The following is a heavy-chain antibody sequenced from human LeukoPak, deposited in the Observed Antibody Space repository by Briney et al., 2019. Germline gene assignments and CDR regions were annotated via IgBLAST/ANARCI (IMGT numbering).Heavy chain of an antibody. CDR3: AREPRYYYDSSGYYYRVWFDP. CDR2: IYYSGST. Sequence: SETLSLTCTVSGGSISSSSYYWGWIRQPPGKGLEWIGSIYYSGSTYYNPSLKSRVTISVDTSKNQFSLKLSSVTAADTAVYYCAREPRYYYDSSGYYYRVWFDPWGQGTLVTVSS. V-gene: IGHV4-39*07. D-gene: IGHD3-22*01. J-gene: IGHJ5*02. CDR1: GGSISSSSYY.